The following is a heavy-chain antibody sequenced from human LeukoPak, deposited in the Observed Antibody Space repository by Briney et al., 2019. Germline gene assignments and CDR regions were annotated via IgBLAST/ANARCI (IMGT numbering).Heavy chain of an antibody. D-gene: IGHD2-2*01. Sequence: PGGSLRLSCAASGLTFNSYAMNWVRQAPGKGLEWVSYISSSSNTIYYADSVKGRFTISRDNAKNSLYLEMHSLRAEDSAVYYCAPGYCTSSSCSRYFEHWGQGTLVTVSS. J-gene: IGHJ4*02. V-gene: IGHV3-48*01. CDR1: GLTFNSYA. CDR2: ISSSSNTI. CDR3: APGYCTSSSCSRYFEH.